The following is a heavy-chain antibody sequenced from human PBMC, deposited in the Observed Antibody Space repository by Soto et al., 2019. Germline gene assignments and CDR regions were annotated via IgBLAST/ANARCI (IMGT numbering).Heavy chain of an antibody. CDR1: GFTFSSYW. CDR2: INSDGSST. D-gene: IGHD4-17*01. CDR3: ARGDRYGGAEYFQY. J-gene: IGHJ1*01. Sequence: EVQLVESGGGLVQPGGSLRLSCAASGFTFSSYWMHWVRQAPGKGLVWVSRINSDGSSTSYADSVKGRFTISSDNAKNMLYVQLNNLRAEDTAVYYCARGDRYGGAEYFQYWGQGTLVTVSS. V-gene: IGHV3-74*01.